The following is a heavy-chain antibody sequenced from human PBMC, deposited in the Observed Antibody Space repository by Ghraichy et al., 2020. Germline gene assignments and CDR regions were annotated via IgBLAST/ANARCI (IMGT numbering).Heavy chain of an antibody. J-gene: IGHJ4*02. D-gene: IGHD2-15*01. CDR1: GFTFSSYW. V-gene: IGHV3-7*01. CDR3: ARVVGPLDY. Sequence: GESLNISCAASGFTFSSYWMSWVRQAPGKGLEWVANIKQDGSEKYYVDSVKGRFTISRDNAKNSLYLQMNSLRAEDTAVYYCARVVGPLDYWGQGTLVTVSS. CDR2: IKQDGSEK.